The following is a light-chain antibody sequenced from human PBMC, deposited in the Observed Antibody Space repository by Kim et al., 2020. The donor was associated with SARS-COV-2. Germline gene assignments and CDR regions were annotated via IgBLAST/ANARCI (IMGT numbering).Light chain of an antibody. CDR2: DVN. V-gene: IGLV2-14*03. CDR3: SSYTSSGTVI. J-gene: IGLJ2*01. CDR1: SSDVDSYKY. Sequence: GQSITISCTGSSSDVDSYKYVSWYQQRPGKAPKLRIYDVNKRPSGVSDRFSGSKSGNTASLTISGLQAEDEADYYCSSYTSSGTVIFGGGTQLTVL.